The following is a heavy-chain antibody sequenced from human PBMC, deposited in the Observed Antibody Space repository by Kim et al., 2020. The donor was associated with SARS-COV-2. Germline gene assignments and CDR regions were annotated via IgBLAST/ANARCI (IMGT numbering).Heavy chain of an antibody. CDR2: IYYSGST. CDR3: ARSKLIAAAGMIDY. V-gene: IGHV4-39*01. CDR1: GGSISSSSYY. J-gene: IGHJ4*02. D-gene: IGHD6-13*01. Sequence: SETLSLTCTVSGGSISSSSYYWGWIRQPPGKGLEWIGSIYYSGSTYYNPSLKSRVTISVDTSKNQFSLKLSSVTAADTAVYYCARSKLIAAAGMIDYWGQGTLVTVSS.